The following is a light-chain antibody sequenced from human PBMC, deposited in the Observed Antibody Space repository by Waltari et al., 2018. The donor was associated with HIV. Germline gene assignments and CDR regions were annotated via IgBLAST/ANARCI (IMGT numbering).Light chain of an antibody. J-gene: IGLJ3*02. CDR1: TSNIETEA. CDR2: TNY. Sequence: QSVLTQPPSVSETPGQTVTLSCSGSTSNIETEALYWYQPLPGTAPKLFIYTNYKRPSGVADRFSCSKSGASASLVISGLRSEDEAHYYCVSYDSRLDERLFGGGTKLTVL. V-gene: IGLV1-47*01. CDR3: VSYDSRLDERL.